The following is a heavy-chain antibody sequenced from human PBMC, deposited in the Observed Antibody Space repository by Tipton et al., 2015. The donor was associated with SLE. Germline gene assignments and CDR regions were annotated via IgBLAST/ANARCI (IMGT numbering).Heavy chain of an antibody. CDR3: AREGMLGDSEAFDI. D-gene: IGHD5-18*01. Sequence: TLSLTCTVSGGSISTGTYYWTWIRQPAGKGLEWIGHVSSSGTPNYSPSLKRRVTISLGTSKNQFSLRMTSVTATDTAVYFCAREGMLGDSEAFDIWGQGTMVTVSS. CDR1: GGSISTGTYY. J-gene: IGHJ3*02. V-gene: IGHV4-61*09. CDR2: VSSSGTP.